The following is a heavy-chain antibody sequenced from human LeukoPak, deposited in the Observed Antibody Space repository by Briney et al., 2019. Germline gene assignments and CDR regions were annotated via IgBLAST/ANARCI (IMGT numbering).Heavy chain of an antibody. Sequence: ASVKVSCKASGYTFTSYYMHWVRQAPGQGLEWMGIINPSGGSTSYAQKFQGRVTMTRDTSTSTVYMELSSLRSEDTAVHYCARDQGGATEESYFDYWGQGTLVTVSS. D-gene: IGHD1-26*01. V-gene: IGHV1-46*01. CDR3: ARDQGGATEESYFDY. J-gene: IGHJ4*02. CDR1: GYTFTSYY. CDR2: INPSGGST.